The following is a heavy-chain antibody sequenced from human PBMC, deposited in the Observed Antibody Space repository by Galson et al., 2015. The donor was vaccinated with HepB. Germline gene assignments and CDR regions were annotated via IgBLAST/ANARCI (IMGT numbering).Heavy chain of an antibody. CDR1: GFTFSSYA. CDR2: ISGSDAKT. J-gene: IGHJ4*02. CDR3: AKWGIWGVFEY. V-gene: IGHV3-23*01. Sequence: SLRLSCAASGFTFSSYAMSWVRQAPRKGLEWVSAISGSDAKTFYADSMQGRFTTSRDNSKNTVSLQMNSLRAEDTAVYYCAKWGIWGVFEYWGQGILVTVSS. D-gene: IGHD3-16*01.